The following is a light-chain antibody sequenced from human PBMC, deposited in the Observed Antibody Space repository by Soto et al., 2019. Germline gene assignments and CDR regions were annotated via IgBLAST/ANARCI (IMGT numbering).Light chain of an antibody. J-gene: IGLJ1*01. CDR1: SSDVGYYNY. CDR2: EVT. V-gene: IGLV2-14*01. CDR3: SSYTSTGTPV. Sequence: QSVLTQPRSVSGSPGQSVTISCTGTSSDVGYYNYVSWYQRHPDKAPKLLIYEVTNRPSGVSNRFSGSKSGNTASLTISGLQAEDEADYYCSSYTSTGTPVFGTGTKVTVL.